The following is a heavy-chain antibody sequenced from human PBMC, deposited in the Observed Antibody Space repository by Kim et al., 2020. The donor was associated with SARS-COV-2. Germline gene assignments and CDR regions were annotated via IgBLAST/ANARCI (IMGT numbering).Heavy chain of an antibody. J-gene: IGHJ5*02. CDR1: GGSISSGGYY. Sequence: SETLSLTCTVSGGSISSGGYYWSWIRQHPGKGLEWIGYIYYSGSTYYNPSLKSRVTISVDTSKNQFSLKLSSVTAADTAVYYCARGDTNYGSGSWDWFDPWGQGTLVTVSS. V-gene: IGHV4-31*03. D-gene: IGHD3-10*01. CDR2: IYYSGST. CDR3: ARGDTNYGSGSWDWFDP.